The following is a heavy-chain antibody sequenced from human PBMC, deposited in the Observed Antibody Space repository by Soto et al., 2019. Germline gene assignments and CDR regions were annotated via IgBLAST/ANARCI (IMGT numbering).Heavy chain of an antibody. CDR3: AADYRDAFDI. CDR2: IVVGSGNT. Sequence: SVKFSCKASGFTFTSSAMQWVRQARGQRLEWIGWIVVGSGNTNYAQKFQERVTITRDMSTSTAYMELSSLRSEDTAVDYCAADYRDAFDIWGQGTMVTVSS. V-gene: IGHV1-58*02. J-gene: IGHJ3*02. CDR1: GFTFTSSA.